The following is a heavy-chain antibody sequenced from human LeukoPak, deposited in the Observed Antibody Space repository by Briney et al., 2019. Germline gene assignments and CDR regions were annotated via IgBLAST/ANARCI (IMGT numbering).Heavy chain of an antibody. CDR3: ACHSGWSGPSE. V-gene: IGHV4-4*02. D-gene: IGHD6-19*01. J-gene: IGHJ4*02. CDR2: FHQSVST. CDR1: GDSISSGKW. Sequence: ASGTLSLTCAVSGDSISSGKWWSWVRQPPGKGLEYIGEFHQSVSTNYNPSLKSRLTISVDKSKNQFPLKLSSVTAADTAVYYCACHSGWSGPSEWGQGTLVTVSS.